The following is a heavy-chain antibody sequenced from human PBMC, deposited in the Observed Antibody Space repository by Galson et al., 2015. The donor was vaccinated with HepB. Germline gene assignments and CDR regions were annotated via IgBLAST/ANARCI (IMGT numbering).Heavy chain of an antibody. CDR1: GFSFSSYP. CDR2: IGAVNDYI. J-gene: IGHJ4*02. Sequence: SLRLSCAASGFSFSSYPMNWVRQAPGKGLEWVSFIGAVNDYIYYADSVKGRFTISRDNTTNSVYLQMNSLRGEDTAVYFCARGRGWARSRRLYYFDYWGRGTTVTVSS. D-gene: IGHD1-26*01. V-gene: IGHV3-21*01. CDR3: ARGRGWARSRRLYYFDY.